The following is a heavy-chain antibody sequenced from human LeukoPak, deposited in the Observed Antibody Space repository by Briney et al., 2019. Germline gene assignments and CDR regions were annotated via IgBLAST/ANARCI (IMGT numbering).Heavy chain of an antibody. CDR2: ISGSGGST. J-gene: IGHJ4*02. CDR1: GFTFSSYA. D-gene: IGHD2-21*02. Sequence: GGSLRLSCAASGFTFSSYAMGWVRQAPGKGLEWVSAISGSGGSTYYADSVKGRFTISRDNSKNTLYLQMNSLRAEDTAVYYCAKQCGGDCYSRLYYFDYWGQGTLVTVSS. V-gene: IGHV3-23*01. CDR3: AKQCGGDCYSRLYYFDY.